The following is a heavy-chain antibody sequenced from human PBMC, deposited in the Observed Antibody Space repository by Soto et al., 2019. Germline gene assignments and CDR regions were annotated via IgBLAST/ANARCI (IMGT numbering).Heavy chain of an antibody. CDR2: IYYSGST. D-gene: IGHD2-15*01. Sequence: SETLSLTCTVSGGSISSYYWSWIRQPPGKGLEWIGYIYYSGSTNYNPSLKSRVTISVDASKNQFSLKLSSVTAADTAVYYCARQEGVVVAATDYYYYMDVWGKGTTVTVSS. V-gene: IGHV4-59*08. CDR3: ARQEGVVVAATDYYYYMDV. J-gene: IGHJ6*03. CDR1: GGSISSYY.